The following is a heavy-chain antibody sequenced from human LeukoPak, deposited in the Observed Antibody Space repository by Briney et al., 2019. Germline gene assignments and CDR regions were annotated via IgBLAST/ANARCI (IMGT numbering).Heavy chain of an antibody. D-gene: IGHD6-13*01. CDR1: GFTFTTYD. CDR2: IWYDGSNK. CDR3: ARDQSSSWYWAPDAFDI. Sequence: GRSLRLSCAASGFTFTTYDIHWVRQAPGKGLEWVAVIWYDGSNKYYADSVKGRFTISRDNSKNTLYLQMNSLRAEDTAVYYCARDQSSSWYWAPDAFDIWGQGTMVTVSS. J-gene: IGHJ3*02. V-gene: IGHV3-33*08.